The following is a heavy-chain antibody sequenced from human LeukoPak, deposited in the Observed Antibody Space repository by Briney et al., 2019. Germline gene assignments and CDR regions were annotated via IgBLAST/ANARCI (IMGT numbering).Heavy chain of an antibody. D-gene: IGHD5-18*01. CDR2: IIPIFGTA. Sequence: VASVKVSCKASGGTFSSYAISWVRQAPGQGLEWMGGIIPIFGTADYAQKFQGRVTITADESTSTVYMELSSLRSDDTAIYYCAFEGYNYGYNWGQGTLVTVSS. CDR1: GGTFSSYA. CDR3: AFEGYNYGYN. J-gene: IGHJ4*02. V-gene: IGHV1-69*13.